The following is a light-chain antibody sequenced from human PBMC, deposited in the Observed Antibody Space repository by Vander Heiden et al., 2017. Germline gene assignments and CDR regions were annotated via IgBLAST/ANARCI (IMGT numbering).Light chain of an antibody. Sequence: QSVLTQPPPPSGTPRPRCTRSRSGSSSNIGSNTVNWYQQLPGTAPKLLIYSDNQRPSGVPDRFSGSKSGTSASLAISGLQAEDEADYYCAAWDVSLNGVVFGGGTRLTVL. J-gene: IGLJ2*01. CDR1: SSNIGSNT. CDR3: AAWDVSLNGVV. CDR2: SDN. V-gene: IGLV1-44*01.